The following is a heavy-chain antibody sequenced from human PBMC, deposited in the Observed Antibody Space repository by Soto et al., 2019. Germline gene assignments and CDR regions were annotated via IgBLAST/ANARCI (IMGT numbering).Heavy chain of an antibody. CDR2: VYHSGST. CDR1: GGSVNSCFY. D-gene: IGHD7-27*01. Sequence: PSETLSLTCTVSGGSVNSCFYWSWIRQPPGKGLEWIGYVYHSGSTHYNASLQSRVTMSLDTSKNQFSLNLSSVTAADTAVYYCARGLGTTFYYYFDDWGQGTQVTVSS. CDR3: ARGLGTTFYYYFDD. J-gene: IGHJ4*02. V-gene: IGHV4-31*03.